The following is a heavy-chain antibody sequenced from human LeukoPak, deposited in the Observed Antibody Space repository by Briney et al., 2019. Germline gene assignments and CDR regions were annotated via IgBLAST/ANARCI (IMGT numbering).Heavy chain of an antibody. J-gene: IGHJ4*02. CDR3: ARDIRAVGATLYFDY. CDR1: GASVTTYY. CDR2: VHSSGTT. Sequence: SETLSLTCTVSGASVTTYYWSWLRQPPGKGPEWIANVHSSGTTYYNPSLRSRVTISIDTSKNQFSLRLTSGTTADTAVYYCARDIRAVGATLYFDYWGQGTLLTVSS. V-gene: IGHV4-59*02. D-gene: IGHD1-26*01.